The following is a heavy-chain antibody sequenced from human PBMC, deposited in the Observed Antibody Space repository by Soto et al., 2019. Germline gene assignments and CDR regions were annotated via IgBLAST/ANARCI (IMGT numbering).Heavy chain of an antibody. V-gene: IGHV1-69*02. D-gene: IGHD2-8*01. CDR2: IIPILGIA. Sequence: QVQLVQSGAEVKKPGSSVKVSCKASGGTFSSYTISWVRQAPGQGLEWMGRIIPILGIANYAQKFQGRVTITADKSTSTAYMELSSLRSEDTAVYYCARGGGGWCTNGVCYGWFDPWGQGTLVTVSS. CDR1: GGTFSSYT. CDR3: ARGGGGWCTNGVCYGWFDP. J-gene: IGHJ5*02.